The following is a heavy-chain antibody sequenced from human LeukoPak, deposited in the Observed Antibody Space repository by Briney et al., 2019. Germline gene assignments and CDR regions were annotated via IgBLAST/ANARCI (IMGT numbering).Heavy chain of an antibody. J-gene: IGHJ3*02. D-gene: IGHD6-13*01. Sequence: ASAKVSCKASGGTFSSYAISWVRQAPGQGLEWMGWMNPNSGNTGYAQKFQGRVTMTRNTSISTAYMELSSLRSEDTAVYYCAIYSSSGYSDVFDIGAQGKMVPVSS. CDR1: GGTFSSYA. CDR2: MNPNSGNT. V-gene: IGHV1-8*02. CDR3: AIYSSSGYSDVFDI.